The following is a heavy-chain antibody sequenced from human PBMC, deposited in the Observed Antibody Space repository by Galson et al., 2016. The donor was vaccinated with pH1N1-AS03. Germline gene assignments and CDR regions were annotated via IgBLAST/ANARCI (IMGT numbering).Heavy chain of an antibody. V-gene: IGHV4-59*01. J-gene: IGHJ4*02. CDR1: GGSISYNY. CDR2: LYNGGTT. Sequence: ETLSLTCAVSGGSISYNYWTWIRQPPGKVLEWIGCLYNGGTTDYNPSLQSRVTISVDTSKNAFSLKLNSVTAADAAVYYCARILADTNGWLHNDYWGQGTLVTVSS. CDR3: ARILADTNGWLHNDY. D-gene: IGHD6-19*01.